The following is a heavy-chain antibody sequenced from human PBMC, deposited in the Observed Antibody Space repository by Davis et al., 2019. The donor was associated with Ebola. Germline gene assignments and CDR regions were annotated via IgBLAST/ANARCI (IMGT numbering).Heavy chain of an antibody. D-gene: IGHD3-9*01. CDR3: TTLDILTAYVPYAMDV. V-gene: IGHV1-24*01. CDR1: GYTLTELS. CDR2: FDPEDGET. J-gene: IGHJ6*02. Sequence: AASVKVSCKVSGYTLTELSMHWVRQAPGKGLEWMGGFDPEDGETIYAQKFQGRVIMTEDTSTDTAYMELSSLRFEDAAVYYCTTLDILTAYVPYAMDVWGQGTTVTVS.